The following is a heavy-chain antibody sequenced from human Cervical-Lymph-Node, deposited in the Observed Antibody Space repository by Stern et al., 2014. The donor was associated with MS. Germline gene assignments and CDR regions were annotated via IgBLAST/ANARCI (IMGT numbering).Heavy chain of an antibody. V-gene: IGHV2-5*02. CDR3: AHIMITYGGVVGDDSFDV. Sequence: QVTLRESGPVLVEPTQTLMLTCTFSGFSLTSTGVGVGWIRQPPGKALEWLALLYWDNDKRYSPSLNTRLTITKDTSKNQVVLTMARMDPVDTATYFCAHIMITYGGVVGDDSFDVWGQGTMVTVSS. CDR1: GFSLTSTGVG. CDR2: LYWDNDK. D-gene: IGHD3-16*02. J-gene: IGHJ3*01.